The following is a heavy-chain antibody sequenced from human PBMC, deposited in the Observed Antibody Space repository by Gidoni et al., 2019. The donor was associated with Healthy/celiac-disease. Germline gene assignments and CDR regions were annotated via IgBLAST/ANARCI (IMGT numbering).Heavy chain of an antibody. V-gene: IGHV1-2*06. D-gene: IGHD6-13*01. CDR1: GYNFTGYY. CDR3: ASCAGSSWACQGFDI. CDR2: INPNSGGT. J-gene: IGHJ3*02. Sequence: QVQLVQSGAEVKKPGASVKVSCKASGYNFTGYYMHWVRQAPGQGLEWMGRINPNSGGTNYAQKFQGRVTMTRDTSISTAYMELSRLRSDDTAVYYCASCAGSSWACQGFDIWGQGTMVTVSS.